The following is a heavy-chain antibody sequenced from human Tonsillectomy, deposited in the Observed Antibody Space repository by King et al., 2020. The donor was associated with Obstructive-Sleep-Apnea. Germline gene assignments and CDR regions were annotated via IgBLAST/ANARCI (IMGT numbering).Heavy chain of an antibody. CDR2: INTDTGNP. V-gene: IGHV7-4-1*02. Sequence: VQLVESGSELKGPGASVKVSCKASGYTITTHGIIWVRQAPGQGLEWMGWINTDTGNPTYAQDFTGRFVFSLDTSVSTAYLQISSLKSEDTSVYYCVGEPKHFGYRGHGTGVTVAS. CDR3: VGEPKHFGY. J-gene: IGHJ4*01. CDR1: GYTITTHG.